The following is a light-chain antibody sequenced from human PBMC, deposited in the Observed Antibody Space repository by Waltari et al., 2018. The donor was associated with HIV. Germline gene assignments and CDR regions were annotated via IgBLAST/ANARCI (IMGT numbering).Light chain of an antibody. Sequence: EIVLTQSPATLSLSPGERATLSCRASQSVSSYLAWYQQKPGQAPRLLIYDASNRATGIPARFSGSGSGTDLTLTISSLEPEDFAVYYCQQRSNWPLTFGGGTKVEIK. CDR3: QQRSNWPLT. CDR1: QSVSSY. J-gene: IGKJ4*01. V-gene: IGKV3-11*01. CDR2: DAS.